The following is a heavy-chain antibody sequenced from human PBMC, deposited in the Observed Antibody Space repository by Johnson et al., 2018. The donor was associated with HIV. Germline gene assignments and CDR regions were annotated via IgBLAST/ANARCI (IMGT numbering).Heavy chain of an antibody. V-gene: IGHV3-33*01. CDR1: GFTFSSYG. CDR3: ARGGGVVGNAFDI. D-gene: IGHD1-26*01. Sequence: QVQLVESGGGVVQPGRSLRLSCAASGFTFSSYGMHWVRQAPGKGLEWVAVIWYDGSNKYYADSVKGRFTISRDNSKNTLYIQMGSLRAEDMAVYYCARGGGVVGNAFDIWGQGTMVTVSS. J-gene: IGHJ3*02. CDR2: IWYDGSNK.